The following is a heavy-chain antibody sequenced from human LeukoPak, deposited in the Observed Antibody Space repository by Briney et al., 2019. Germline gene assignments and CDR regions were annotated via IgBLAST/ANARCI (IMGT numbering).Heavy chain of an antibody. CDR2: MNPNSGNT. Sequence: GSSVKVSCKASGGTFSSYAISWVRQAPGQGLEWMGWMNPNSGNTGYAQKFQGRVTMTRNTSISTAYMELSSLRSEDTAVYYCARGTRKDAFDIWGQGTMVTVSS. J-gene: IGHJ3*02. CDR1: GGTFSSYA. V-gene: IGHV1-8*02. CDR3: ARGTRKDAFDI.